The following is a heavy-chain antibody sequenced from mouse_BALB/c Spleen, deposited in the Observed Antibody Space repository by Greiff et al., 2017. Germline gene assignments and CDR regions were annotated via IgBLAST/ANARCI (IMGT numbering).Heavy chain of an antibody. V-gene: IGHV3-2*02. CDR1: GYSITSDYA. CDR2: ISYSGST. Sequence: EVQLQESGPGLVKPSQSLSLTCTVTGYSITSDYAWNWIRQFPGNKLEWMGYISYSGSTSYNPSLKSRISITRDTSKNQFFLQLNSVTTEDTATYYCARGQGRRAMDYWGQGTSVTVSS. D-gene: IGHD3-3*01. J-gene: IGHJ4*01. CDR3: ARGQGRRAMDY.